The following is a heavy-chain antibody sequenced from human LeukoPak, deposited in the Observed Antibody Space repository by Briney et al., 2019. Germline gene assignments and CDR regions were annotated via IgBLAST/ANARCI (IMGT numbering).Heavy chain of an antibody. D-gene: IGHD6-6*01. V-gene: IGHV3-74*01. CDR2: ISPTGSTT. J-gene: IGHJ4*02. Sequence: GGSLRLSCTASGFSFSGHWMHWARQLPGKGLVWVARISPTGSTTSYADSVKGRFTVSRDSAKNTLYLQVNNLRAEDTAVYYCARGPNSNWSGLDFWGQGTLLTVSS. CDR1: GFSFSGHW. CDR3: ARGPNSNWSGLDF.